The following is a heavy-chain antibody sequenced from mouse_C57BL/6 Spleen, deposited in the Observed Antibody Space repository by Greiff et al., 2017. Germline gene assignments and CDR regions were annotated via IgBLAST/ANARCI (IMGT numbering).Heavy chain of an antibody. V-gene: IGHV1-50*01. CDR1: GYTFTSCW. CDR2: IDPSDSYT. J-gene: IGHJ4*01. Sequence: QVQLKESGAELVKPGASVKLSCKASGYTFTSCWMQWVKQRPGQGLEWIGEIDPSDSYTNYNQKFKGKATLTVDTSSSTAYMQLSSLTSEDSAVYYCARRRDSSGPYAMDYWGQGTSVTVSS. CDR3: ARRRDSSGPYAMDY. D-gene: IGHD3-2*02.